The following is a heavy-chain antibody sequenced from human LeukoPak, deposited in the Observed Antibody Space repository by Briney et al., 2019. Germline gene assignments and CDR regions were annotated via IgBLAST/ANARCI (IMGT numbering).Heavy chain of an antibody. D-gene: IGHD2-21*01. CDR3: ITPLPYSAQ. Sequence: GGSLRLSCAASGFTFSSYTMHWIRQAPGKGLEWVGRIKPKTDGETTEYAAPVKDRFSISRDDSKSMMYLQMNSLKTEDTAVYYCITPLPYSAQGGQGTLVTVSS. CDR2: IKPKTDGETT. V-gene: IGHV3-15*07. J-gene: IGHJ4*02. CDR1: GFTFSSYT.